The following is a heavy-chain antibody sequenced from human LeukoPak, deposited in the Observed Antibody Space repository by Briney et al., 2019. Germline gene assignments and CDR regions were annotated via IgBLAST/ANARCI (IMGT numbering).Heavy chain of an antibody. D-gene: IGHD4-17*01. CDR3: ARDRGHDSGDY. V-gene: IGHV1-2*06. J-gene: IGHJ4*02. CDR2: LNPNTGGT. Sequence: GASVKVSXKASGYTFTAYYIHWVRQAPGQGLEWVGRLNPNTGGTYYAQEFQGRVTLTRDTSITTAYMELSRLRSDDTAMYYCARDRGHDSGDYWGQGSLVTVSS. CDR1: GYTFTAYY.